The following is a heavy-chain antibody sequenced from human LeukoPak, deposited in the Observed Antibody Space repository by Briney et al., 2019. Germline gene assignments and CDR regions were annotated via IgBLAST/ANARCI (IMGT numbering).Heavy chain of an antibody. CDR2: ISGSGGST. D-gene: IGHD6-13*01. Sequence: PGGSLRLSCAASGFTFSSYAMSWVRQAPGKGLEWVSAISGSGGSTYYADSVKGRFTTSRDISKNTLYLQMNSLRAEDTVVYYCAKAPPSSYYYYYGMDVWGQGTTVTVSS. CDR3: AKAPPSSYYYYYGMDV. J-gene: IGHJ6*02. V-gene: IGHV3-23*01. CDR1: GFTFSSYA.